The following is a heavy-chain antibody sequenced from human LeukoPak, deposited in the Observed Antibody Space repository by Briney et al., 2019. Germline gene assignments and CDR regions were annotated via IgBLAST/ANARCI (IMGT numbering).Heavy chain of an antibody. J-gene: IGHJ3*02. V-gene: IGHV3-21*01. CDR3: ARQGRYCSGGSCPTKYAFDI. D-gene: IGHD2-15*01. CDR2: ISSSSSYI. Sequence: GGSLRLSCAASGFTFSSYSMNWVRQAPGKGLEWVLSISSSSSYIYYADSVKGRFTISRDNAKNSLYLQMNSLRAEDTAVYYCARQGRYCSGGSCPTKYAFDIWGQGTMVTVSS. CDR1: GFTFSSYS.